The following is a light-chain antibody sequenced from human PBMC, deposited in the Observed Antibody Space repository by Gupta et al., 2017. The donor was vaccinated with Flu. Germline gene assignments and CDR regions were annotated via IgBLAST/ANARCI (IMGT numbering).Light chain of an antibody. V-gene: IGLV1-44*01. CDR1: SNIGGNP. J-gene: IGLJ2*01. Sequence: SNIGGNPVNLFPAPPGMAPKTLIHTTNPRPSGVPDRFSASKSGTSASLVISGLQSDDEADYYCAAWDDSLDAVSFGGGTKLTVL. CDR2: TTN. CDR3: AAWDDSLDAVS.